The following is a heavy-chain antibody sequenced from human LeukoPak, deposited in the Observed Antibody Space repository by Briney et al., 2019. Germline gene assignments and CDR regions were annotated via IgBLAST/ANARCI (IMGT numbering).Heavy chain of an antibody. CDR1: GFTFSSYS. CDR3: ARTSLRIAVAGTFWFDP. CDR2: ISSSSSYI. D-gene: IGHD6-19*01. J-gene: IGHJ5*02. Sequence: GGSLRLSCAASGFTFSSYSMNWVRQAPGKGLEWVSSISSSSSYIYYADSVKGRFTISRDNAKNSLYLQMNSLRAEDTAVYYCARTSLRIAVAGTFWFDPWGQGALVTVSS. V-gene: IGHV3-21*01.